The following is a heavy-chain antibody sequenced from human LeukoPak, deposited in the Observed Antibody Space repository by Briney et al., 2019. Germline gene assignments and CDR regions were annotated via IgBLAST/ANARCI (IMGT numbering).Heavy chain of an antibody. Sequence: GASVKVSCKASGYTFTGYYMRWVRQAPGQGLEWMGWINPNSGGTNYAQKFQGRVTMTRDTSISTAYMELSRLRSDDTAVYYCRTDRYGDYGDYIDYWGQGTLVTVSS. D-gene: IGHD4-17*01. CDR2: INPNSGGT. J-gene: IGHJ4*02. CDR3: RTDRYGDYGDYIDY. CDR1: GYTFTGYY. V-gene: IGHV1-2*02.